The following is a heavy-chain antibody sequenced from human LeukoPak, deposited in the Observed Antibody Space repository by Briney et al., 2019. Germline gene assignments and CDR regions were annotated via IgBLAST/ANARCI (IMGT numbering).Heavy chain of an antibody. V-gene: IGHV3-15*01. CDR2: IKSKTDGATA. D-gene: IGHD2-2*01. J-gene: IGHJ4*02. Sequence: GGSLRLSCAASGFSFINAWMSWVRQAPGKGLEWVGRIKSKTDGATADYAAPVRGRFTISRDDSKNTLYLQMNSLKTEDTAVYYCTTDVVPGNYWGQGTLVTVSS. CDR3: TTDVVPGNY. CDR1: GFSFINAW.